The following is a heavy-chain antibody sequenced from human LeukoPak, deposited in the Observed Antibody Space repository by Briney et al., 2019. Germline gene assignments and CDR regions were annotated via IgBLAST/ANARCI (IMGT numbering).Heavy chain of an antibody. J-gene: IGHJ4*02. CDR2: ISAYNGNT. Sequence: ASVKVSCKASGYTFTSYGITWVRQAPGQGLEWMGWISAYNGNTNYAQKLQGRVTMTTDTSTSTAYMELRNLRSDDTAVYYCTRDLPYSSSWESIDYWGQGTLVTVSS. D-gene: IGHD6-13*01. V-gene: IGHV1-18*01. CDR1: GYTFTSYG. CDR3: TRDLPYSSSWESIDY.